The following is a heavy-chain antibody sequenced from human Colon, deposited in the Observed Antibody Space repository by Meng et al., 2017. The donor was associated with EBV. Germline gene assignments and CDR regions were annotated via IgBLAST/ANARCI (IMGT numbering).Heavy chain of an antibody. CDR1: GDSVSSAGAA. J-gene: IGHJ4*02. V-gene: IGHV6-1*01. CDR2: TYYRSKRHN. Sequence: VPLQHAGPGLSKPSQPLSLPCAISGDSVSSAGAAWNWIRQSPSRGLELLGRTYYRSKRHNDYAVSVKGRIAINPDTSKNQFFLQLNSVTPEDTAVYYCARDYGTSRPFEYWGQGILVTVSS. CDR3: ARDYGTSRPFEY. D-gene: IGHD1/OR15-1a*01.